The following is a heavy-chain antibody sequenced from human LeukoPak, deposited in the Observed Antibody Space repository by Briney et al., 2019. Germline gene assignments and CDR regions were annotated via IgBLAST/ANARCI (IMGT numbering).Heavy chain of an antibody. CDR1: GFTFSNYA. CDR2: ISYDGSNK. J-gene: IGHJ4*02. Sequence: GGSLRLSCAASGFTFSNYALHWVRQAPGKGLEWVAVISYDGSNKFYADSVRGRFTISRDNSKNTLFLQMNSLRPEDTAVYYCARGPDYDILADYFDYWGQGTLVTVSS. D-gene: IGHD3-9*01. V-gene: IGHV3-30*04. CDR3: ARGPDYDILADYFDY.